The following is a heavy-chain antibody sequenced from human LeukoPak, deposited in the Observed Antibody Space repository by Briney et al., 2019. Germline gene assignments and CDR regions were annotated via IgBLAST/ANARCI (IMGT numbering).Heavy chain of an antibody. CDR2: IRVSGGGT. CDR3: AKGPALAASGFDY. Sequence: SLSPAQAAAAFTVSTDATGSVRQPAGNWRGWVLSIRVSGGGTNYADSVKGRFTISRDNSKNTMYLQMNSLRAEDTAVYYCAKGPALAASGFDYWGQGTLVTVSS. V-gene: IGHV3-23*01. CDR1: AFTVSTDA. J-gene: IGHJ4*02. D-gene: IGHD6-13*01.